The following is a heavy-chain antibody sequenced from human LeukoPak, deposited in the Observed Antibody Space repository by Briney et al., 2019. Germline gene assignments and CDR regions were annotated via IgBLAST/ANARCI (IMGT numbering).Heavy chain of an antibody. Sequence: GGSLRLSCAASGFTFSSYAMSWVRQAPGKGLEWVANIKQDGSEKYYVDSVKGRFTISRDNAKNSLYLQMNSLRAEDTAVYYCGVATIGAVDYWGQGTLVTVSS. CDR2: IKQDGSEK. V-gene: IGHV3-7*01. CDR1: GFTFSSYA. CDR3: GVATIGAVDY. D-gene: IGHD5-12*01. J-gene: IGHJ4*02.